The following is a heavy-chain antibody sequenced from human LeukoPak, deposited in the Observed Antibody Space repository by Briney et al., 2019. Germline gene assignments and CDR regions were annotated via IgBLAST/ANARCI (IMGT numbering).Heavy chain of an antibody. CDR1: GGSFRNYA. Sequence: SVTVSCKASGGSFRNYAITWVRQAPGQGLEWVGRITPIVGRASYAQQFRGRVTIIADKSTATVYMELSSLRSEDTAVYYCARESAQYTNGNSGLSFDIWGQGTMVTVSS. J-gene: IGHJ3*02. CDR2: ITPIVGRA. CDR3: ARESAQYTNGNSGLSFDI. D-gene: IGHD5-12*01. V-gene: IGHV1-69*04.